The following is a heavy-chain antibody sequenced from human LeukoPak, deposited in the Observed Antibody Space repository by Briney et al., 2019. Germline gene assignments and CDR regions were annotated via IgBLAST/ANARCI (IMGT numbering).Heavy chain of an antibody. CDR2: ISTSSSYI. Sequence: PGGSLRLSRAASGFTFSTYSMTWVRQAPGKGLEWVSSISTSSSYIYYADSVKGRFTISRDNAKNSLYLQMNSLRAEDTAVYYCANNYGDYDYWGQGTLVTVSS. CDR3: ANNYGDYDY. J-gene: IGHJ4*02. D-gene: IGHD4-17*01. CDR1: GFTFSTYS. V-gene: IGHV3-21*01.